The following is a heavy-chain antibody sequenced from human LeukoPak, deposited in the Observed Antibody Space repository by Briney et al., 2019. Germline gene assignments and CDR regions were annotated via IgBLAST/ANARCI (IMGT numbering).Heavy chain of an antibody. D-gene: IGHD3-10*01. Sequence: GGSLRLSCAASGFTFSSYAMSWVRQAPGRGLEWVSGISGSGGSTYYADSVKGRFTISRDNSKNTLYLQMNSLTAEDTAVYYCAKDQINQWGSGSYWVYWGQGTLVTVSS. CDR3: AKDQINQWGSGSYWVY. CDR2: ISGSGGST. CDR1: GFTFSSYA. V-gene: IGHV3-23*01. J-gene: IGHJ4*02.